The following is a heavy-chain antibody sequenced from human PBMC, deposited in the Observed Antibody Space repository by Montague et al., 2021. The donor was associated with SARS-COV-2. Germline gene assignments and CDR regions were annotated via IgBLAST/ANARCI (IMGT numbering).Heavy chain of an antibody. Sequence: SETLSLTCAVYGGSFSGYYWSWIRQPPGKGLEWIGEINHSGSTNYNPSLKSRVTTSLDTSKNQFSLKLSSVTSADTAVYYCARGSGCSGDSCDTEWDHHYYGCIDLWGQGTTVTVSS. J-gene: IGHJ6*02. D-gene: IGHD2-15*01. V-gene: IGHV4-34*01. CDR1: GGSFSGYY. CDR2: INHSGST. CDR3: ARGSGCSGDSCDTEWDHHYYGCIDL.